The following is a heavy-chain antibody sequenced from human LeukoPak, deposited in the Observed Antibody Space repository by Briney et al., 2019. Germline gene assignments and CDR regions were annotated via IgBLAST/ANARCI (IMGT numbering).Heavy chain of an antibody. J-gene: IGHJ4*02. Sequence: PSETLSLTCTVSGGSISSYYWSWIRQPPGKGLEWIGYIYYSGSTNYNPSLKSRVTISVDTSKNQFSLKLSSVTAADTAVYYCAGGLQLVRFDYWGQGTLVTVSS. CDR1: GGSISSYY. V-gene: IGHV4-59*08. D-gene: IGHD6-6*01. CDR2: IYYSGST. CDR3: AGGLQLVRFDY.